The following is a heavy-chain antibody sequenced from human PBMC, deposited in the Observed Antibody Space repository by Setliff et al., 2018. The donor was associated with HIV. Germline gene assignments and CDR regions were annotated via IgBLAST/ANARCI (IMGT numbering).Heavy chain of an antibody. D-gene: IGHD3-22*01. CDR2: ISANNGNT. Sequence: ASVKVSCKASGYTFTRYGISWVRQAPGQGLEWMGWISANNGNTNYAQKLQGRVTMTTDTSTSTAYMELRSLRSDDTAVYYCARHAPTWYYESSGPHFDYWGQGTLVTV. J-gene: IGHJ4*02. CDR3: ARHAPTWYYESSGPHFDY. V-gene: IGHV1-18*01. CDR1: GYTFTRYG.